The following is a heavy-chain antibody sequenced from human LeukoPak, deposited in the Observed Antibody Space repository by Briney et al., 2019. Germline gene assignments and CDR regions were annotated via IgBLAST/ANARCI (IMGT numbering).Heavy chain of an antibody. J-gene: IGHJ6*02. CDR2: IWFDGSNK. Sequence: GGSLRLSCEASGRTIGLYGMFWVRQAPGKGLEWVAAIWFDGSNKYYADSVKGRFTISRDNSRSTVLLQMDSLSAEDTAVYYCAREKYEGSGSHYFALDVWGQGTMVIVSS. V-gene: IGHV3-33*07. D-gene: IGHD3-10*01. CDR1: GRTIGLYG. CDR3: AREKYEGSGSHYFALDV.